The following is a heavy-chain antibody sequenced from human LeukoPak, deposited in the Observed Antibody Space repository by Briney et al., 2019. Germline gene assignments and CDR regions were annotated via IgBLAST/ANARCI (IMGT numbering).Heavy chain of an antibody. V-gene: IGHV4-31*11. CDR2: IYYSGST. CDR1: GVSFSGYY. D-gene: IGHD2-21*01. Sequence: SETLSLTCAVYGVSFSGYYWSWIRQHPGKGLEWIGYIYYSGSTYYNPSLKSRVTISVDTSKNQFSLKLSSVTAADTAMYYCASSGGGDCLDYWGQGTLVTVSS. CDR3: ASSGGGDCLDY. J-gene: IGHJ4*02.